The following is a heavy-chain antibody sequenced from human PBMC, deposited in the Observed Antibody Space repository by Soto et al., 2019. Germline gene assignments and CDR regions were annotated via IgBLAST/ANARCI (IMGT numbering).Heavy chain of an antibody. Sequence: ASVKVSCKASGYTFTSYGISWVRQAPGQGLEWMGWISAYNGNTNYAQKLQGRVTMTTDTSKNQFSLKLSSVTAADTAVYYCARGYYGSGSYYFDYWGQGTLVTVSS. CDR1: GYTFTSYG. CDR3: ARGYYGSGSYYFDY. V-gene: IGHV1-18*01. J-gene: IGHJ4*02. CDR2: ISAYNGNT. D-gene: IGHD3-10*01.